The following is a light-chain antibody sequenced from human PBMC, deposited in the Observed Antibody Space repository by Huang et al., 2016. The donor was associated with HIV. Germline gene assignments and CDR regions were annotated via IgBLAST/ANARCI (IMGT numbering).Light chain of an antibody. CDR2: GAS. Sequence: EIVLTQSPGTVSLSPGERATLSCRARQSVSSKYLAWYQQQPGQSPRLLIYGASYRATGIPDRFSGSGSGTDFTLTISRLEPEDFAVYYCQQYDSSPIFTFGPGTKVDIK. CDR3: QQYDSSPIFT. J-gene: IGKJ3*01. CDR1: QSVSSKY. V-gene: IGKV3-20*01.